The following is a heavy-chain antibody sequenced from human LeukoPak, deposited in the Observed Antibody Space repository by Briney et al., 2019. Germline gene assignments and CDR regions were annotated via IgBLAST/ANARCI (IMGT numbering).Heavy chain of an antibody. V-gene: IGHV3-23*01. Sequence: GGSLRLSCAASGFTFSSYAMSWVRQASGKGLEWVSAISGSGGSTYYADSVKGRFTISRDNSKNTLYLQMNSLRADDTAVYYCAKDPEFGDDYWGQGTLVTVSS. CDR2: ISGSGGST. CDR3: AKDPEFGDDY. D-gene: IGHD3-10*01. CDR1: GFTFSSYA. J-gene: IGHJ4*02.